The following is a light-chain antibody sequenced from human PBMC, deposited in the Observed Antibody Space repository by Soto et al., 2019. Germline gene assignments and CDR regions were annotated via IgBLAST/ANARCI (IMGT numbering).Light chain of an antibody. Sequence: EIVLTQSPGTLSLSPGERATLSCRASQSVSSSYLDWYQQKPGQAPRLLICGASSRATGIPDRFSGSGSGTDFTLTISRLEPEDFAVYYCQQYGSSPPFTFGPGTKVDIK. J-gene: IGKJ3*01. CDR1: QSVSSSY. CDR2: GAS. CDR3: QQYGSSPPFT. V-gene: IGKV3-20*01.